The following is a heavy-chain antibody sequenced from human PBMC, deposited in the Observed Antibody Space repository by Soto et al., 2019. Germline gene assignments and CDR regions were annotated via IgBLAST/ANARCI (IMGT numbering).Heavy chain of an antibody. CDR2: IKSKTDGGTT. J-gene: IGHJ4*02. Sequence: EGSLRLSCAASGFTFSNAWMSWVRQAPGKGLEWVGRIKSKTDGGTTDYAAPVKGRFTISRDDSKSTLFLQMNSLKIEDTAVYYCTRGRYTFGLDSWGQGILVTVS. CDR3: TRGRYTFGLDS. CDR1: GFTFSNAW. V-gene: IGHV3-15*01. D-gene: IGHD3-16*01.